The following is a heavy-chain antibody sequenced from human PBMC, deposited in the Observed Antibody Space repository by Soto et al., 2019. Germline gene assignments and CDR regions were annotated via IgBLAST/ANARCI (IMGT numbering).Heavy chain of an antibody. J-gene: IGHJ5*02. CDR3: ARGVSYCGGDCLGYWFDP. Sequence: SETLSLTCTVSCGSISSYYWSWIRQPPGKGLEWIGYIYYSGSTNYNPSLKSRVTISVDTSKNQFSLKLSSVTAADTAVYYCARGVSYCGGDCLGYWFDPWGQGTLVTVSS. CDR1: CGSISSYY. D-gene: IGHD2-21*02. CDR2: IYYSGST. V-gene: IGHV4-59*01.